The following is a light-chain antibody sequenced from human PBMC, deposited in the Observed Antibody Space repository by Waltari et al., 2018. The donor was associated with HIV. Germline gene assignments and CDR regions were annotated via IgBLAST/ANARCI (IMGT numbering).Light chain of an antibody. Sequence: QSALTQPASVSGSPGQSITISCTGTSSDVGSYNLVSWYQQHPGKAPKLRSEEGSKRPSGVSNRFSGSKSGNTASLTIAGLQAEDEADYYCCSYAGSSTWVFGGGTKLTVL. CDR3: CSYAGSSTWV. CDR1: SSDVGSYNL. V-gene: IGLV2-23*01. CDR2: EGS. J-gene: IGLJ3*02.